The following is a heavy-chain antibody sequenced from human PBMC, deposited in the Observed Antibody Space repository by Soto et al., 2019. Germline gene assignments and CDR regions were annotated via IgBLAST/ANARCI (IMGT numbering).Heavy chain of an antibody. D-gene: IGHD3-10*01. CDR1: GVSISSDRYS. CDR2: VYSHGTT. Sequence: SETLSLTCSVSGVSISSDRYSWGWIRKPPGNGLEWMGTVYSHGTTYYNPSLNSRITLSLDTSKNQFSLRLTSMTAADTAVYYCARGDYYGSGDAFDIWGQGTMVTVSS. CDR3: ARGDYYGSGDAFDI. J-gene: IGHJ3*02. V-gene: IGHV4-39*01.